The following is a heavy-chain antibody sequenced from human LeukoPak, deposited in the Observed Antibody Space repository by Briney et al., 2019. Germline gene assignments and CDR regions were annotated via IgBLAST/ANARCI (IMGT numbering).Heavy chain of an antibody. D-gene: IGHD3-3*01. CDR1: GGSFSGYY. J-gene: IGHJ4*02. CDR3: ARGRVTSAIYDFWSGYPYYFDY. CDR2: INHSGST. V-gene: IGHV4-34*01. Sequence: SETLSLTYAVYGGSFSGYYWSWIRLPPGKGLEWIGEINHSGSTNYNPSLKSRVTISVDTSKNQFSLKLSSVTAADTAVYYCARGRVTSAIYDFWSGYPYYFDYWGQGTLVTVSS.